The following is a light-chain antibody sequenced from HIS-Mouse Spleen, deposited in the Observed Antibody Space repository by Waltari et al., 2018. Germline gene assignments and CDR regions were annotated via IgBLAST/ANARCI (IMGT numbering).Light chain of an antibody. CDR2: DVS. J-gene: IGLJ1*01. V-gene: IGLV2-11*02. CDR1: SSAVGGYNH. Sequence: QSALTQPRSVSGSPGPSVTISCTGTSSAVGGYNHVPWYQQHPGKAPKLMIYDVSKRPSGVPDRFSGSKSGNTASLTISGLQAEDEADYYCCSYAGSYTYVFGTGTKVTVL. CDR3: CSYAGSYTYV.